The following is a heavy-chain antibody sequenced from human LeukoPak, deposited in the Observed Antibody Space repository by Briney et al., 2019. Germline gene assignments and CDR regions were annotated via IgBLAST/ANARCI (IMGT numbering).Heavy chain of an antibody. J-gene: IGHJ4*02. Sequence: PGGSLRLSCAASGFTFSSYAMHWVRQVPGKGLEWVAVISYDGSNKYYADSVKGRFTISRDNSKNTLYLQMNSLRAEDTAVYYCARDSSSSRIFDYWGQGTLVTVSS. V-gene: IGHV3-30-3*01. CDR1: GFTFSSYA. CDR2: ISYDGSNK. CDR3: ARDSSSSRIFDY. D-gene: IGHD6-13*01.